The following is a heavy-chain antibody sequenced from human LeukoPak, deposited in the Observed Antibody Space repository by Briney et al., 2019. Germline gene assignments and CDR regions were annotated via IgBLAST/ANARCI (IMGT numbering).Heavy chain of an antibody. D-gene: IGHD1-26*01. CDR1: GFTVRSSY. CDR3: AKDWYSGSYGDAFDI. V-gene: IGHV3-53*01. J-gene: IGHJ3*02. CDR2: IYSGGST. Sequence: GGSLRLSCAASGFTVRSSYMSWVRQAPGKGLEWVSVIYSGGSTYYADSVKGRFTISRDNSKNTLYLQMNSLRAEDTAVYYCAKDWYSGSYGDAFDIWGQGTMVTVSS.